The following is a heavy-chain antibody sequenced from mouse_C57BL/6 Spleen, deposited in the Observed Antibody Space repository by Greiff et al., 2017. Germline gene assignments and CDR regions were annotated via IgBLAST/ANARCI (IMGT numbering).Heavy chain of an antibody. CDR3: AREYNGLSYFDY. V-gene: IGHV3-6*01. Sequence: EVQLQQSGPGLVKPSQSLSLTCSVTGYSITSGYYWNWIRQFPGNKLEWMGYISYDGSNNYNPSLKNRISITRDTSKNQFFLKLNSVTTEDTATYYCAREYNGLSYFDYWGQGTTLTVSS. J-gene: IGHJ2*01. D-gene: IGHD2-3*01. CDR1: GYSITSGYY. CDR2: ISYDGSN.